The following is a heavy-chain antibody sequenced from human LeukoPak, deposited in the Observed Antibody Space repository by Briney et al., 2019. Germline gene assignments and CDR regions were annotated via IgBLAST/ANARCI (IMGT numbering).Heavy chain of an antibody. CDR2: ISPTGSTT. V-gene: IGHV3-74*01. D-gene: IGHD6-6*01. J-gene: IGHJ4*02. CDR3: ARAPNSNWSGLDF. Sequence: GGSLRLSCTASGFSFSGHCMHWARQLRGKGLVWVSRISPTGSTTSYADSVKGRFTVASDNAKTTLYLQVNNLRAEDTAVYYCARAPNSNWSGLDFWGQGTLLTVSS. CDR1: GFSFSGHC.